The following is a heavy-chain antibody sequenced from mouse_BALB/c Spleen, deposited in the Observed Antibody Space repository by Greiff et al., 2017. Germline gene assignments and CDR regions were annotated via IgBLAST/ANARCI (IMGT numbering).Heavy chain of an antibody. J-gene: IGHJ2*01. D-gene: IGHD4-1*01. V-gene: IGHV5-6-5*01. CDR1: GFTFSSYA. CDR2: ISSGGST. Sequence: EVQRVESGGGLVKPGGSLKLSCAASGFTFSSYAMSWVRQTPEKRLEWVASISSGGSTYYPDSVKGRFTISRDNARNILYLQMSSLRSEDTAMYYCARDWDGDYWGQGTTLTVSS. CDR3: ARDWDGDY.